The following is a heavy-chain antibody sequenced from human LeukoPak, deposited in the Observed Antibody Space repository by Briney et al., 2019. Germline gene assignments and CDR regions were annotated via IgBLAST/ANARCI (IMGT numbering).Heavy chain of an antibody. D-gene: IGHD6-13*01. CDR1: GFTFTDYF. J-gene: IGHJ3*02. V-gene: IGHV3-11*04. CDR3: ARDGGSSWYGACDI. CDR2: ISSSGSVI. Sequence: GGSLRLSCVASGFTFTDYFMSWVRQAPGKGLEWVSYISSSGSVIYYADSVKGRFTISRDNAKNSVYLQMNNLRAEDTAVYYCARDGGSSWYGACDIWGQGTMVTVSS.